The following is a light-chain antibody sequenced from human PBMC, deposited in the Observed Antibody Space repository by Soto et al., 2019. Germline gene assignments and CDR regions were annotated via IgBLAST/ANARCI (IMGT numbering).Light chain of an antibody. CDR1: QSVSSSS. CDR2: GAS. Sequence: IVLTQSPGTVSLSQGERATLSCRASQSVSSSSLAWYQQKPGQAPRLLIFGASSRATGIPDRFSGSGSGTDFTLTISRLEPEDFAVYYCQQYAGSSTFGQGTKWIS. CDR3: QQYAGSST. V-gene: IGKV3-20*01. J-gene: IGKJ1*01.